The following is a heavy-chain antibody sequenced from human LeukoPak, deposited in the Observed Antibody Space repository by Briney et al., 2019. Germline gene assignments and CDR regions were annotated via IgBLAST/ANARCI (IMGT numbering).Heavy chain of an antibody. CDR1: GFTFSSYS. Sequence: PGGSLRLSCAASGFTFSSYSMNWVRQAPGKGLEWVSSISSSSSYIYYADSVKGRFTISRDNAKNSLYLQMNSLRAEDTAVYYCAEGGAGTARLSYWGQGTLVTVSS. CDR3: AEGGAGTARLSY. J-gene: IGHJ4*02. D-gene: IGHD6-19*01. V-gene: IGHV3-21*01. CDR2: ISSSSSYI.